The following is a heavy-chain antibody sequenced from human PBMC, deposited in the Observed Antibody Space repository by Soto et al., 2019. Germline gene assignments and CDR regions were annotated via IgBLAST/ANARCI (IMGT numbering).Heavy chain of an antibody. CDR2: MNPNSGNT. CDR3: ARDSSTTNPV. Sequence: ASVKVSCKASGYTFTGYFMHWVRQAPGQGLEWMGWMNPNSGNTGYAQKFQGRVSMTRNTATSTAYMELSSLRSDDTAIYYCARDSSTTNPVWGQGTMVTVSS. CDR1: GYTFTGYF. V-gene: IGHV1-8*02. J-gene: IGHJ3*01. D-gene: IGHD2-2*01.